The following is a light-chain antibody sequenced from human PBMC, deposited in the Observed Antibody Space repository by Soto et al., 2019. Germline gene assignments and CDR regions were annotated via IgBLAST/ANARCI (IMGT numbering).Light chain of an antibody. CDR1: QGVSNE. CDR3: LQYHSHPFT. CDR2: DAT. V-gene: IGKV1-16*02. J-gene: IGKJ3*01. Sequence: DIQVTQSPSSLSASVGDRVTITCRASQGVSNELGWFQQQPGKAPKSLIYDATNLQSGVPSKFSGTGSGTEFTLIINSLQPEDFATYYCLQYHSHPFTFGRGTKVDIK.